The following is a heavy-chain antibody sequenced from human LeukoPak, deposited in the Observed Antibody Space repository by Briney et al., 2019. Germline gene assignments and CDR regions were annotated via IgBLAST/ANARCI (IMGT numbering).Heavy chain of an antibody. J-gene: IGHJ5*02. V-gene: IGHV3-30*01. CDR3: ARSRTTGTTSWFDP. CDR1: GFTFSSYA. Sequence: GGSLRLSCAASGFTFSSYAMHWVRQAPGKGLEWVAVISDDGSNKYYADSVKGRFTISRDNSKNTLYLQMNSLRAEDTAVYYCARSRTTGTTSWFDPWGQGTLVTVSS. CDR2: ISDDGSNK. D-gene: IGHD1-1*01.